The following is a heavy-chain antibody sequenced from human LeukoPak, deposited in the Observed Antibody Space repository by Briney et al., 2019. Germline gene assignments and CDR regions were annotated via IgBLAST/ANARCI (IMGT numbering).Heavy chain of an antibody. CDR2: IYSSGST. J-gene: IGHJ4*02. CDR1: GGSISSSTYY. D-gene: IGHD6-13*01. Sequence: SETLSLTCTVSGGSISSSTYYWGWIRQPPGKGLEWIGTIYSSGSTYYNPSLKSRVTISVDTSKNQFSLKLNSVTAADTAVYYCARFGAAAVIFDYWGQGTLVTVSS. V-gene: IGHV4-39*07. CDR3: ARFGAAAVIFDY.